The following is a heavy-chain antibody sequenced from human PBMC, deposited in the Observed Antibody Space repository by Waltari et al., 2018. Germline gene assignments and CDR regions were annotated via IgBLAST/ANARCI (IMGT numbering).Heavy chain of an antibody. CDR3: AKAFRGYSGSYFDI. CDR1: GFGFGGFA. Sequence: QLLESGGGLVQPGGSLRRLCGASGFGFGGFAMPGVRQAPGKGLEWVPGLSGSGATTYYADSVRGRFTVSRDNSRNTVDLQMNSLRAEDTAVYYCAKAFRGYSGSYFDIWGRGTLVAVS. CDR2: LSGSGATT. V-gene: IGHV3-23*01. J-gene: IGHJ4*02. D-gene: IGHD5-12*01.